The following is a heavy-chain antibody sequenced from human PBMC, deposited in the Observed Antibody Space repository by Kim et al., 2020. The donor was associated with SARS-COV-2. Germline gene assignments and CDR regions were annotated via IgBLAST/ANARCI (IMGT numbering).Heavy chain of an antibody. CDR1: GYTFTSYD. Sequence: ASVKVSCKASGYTFTSYDINWVRQATGQGLEWMGWMNPNSGNTGYAQKFQGRVTMTRNTSISTAYMELSSLRSEDTAVYYCARVEPNNRGYSYGYEVSYYYYGMDVWGQGTTVTVSS. CDR2: MNPNSGNT. D-gene: IGHD5-18*01. V-gene: IGHV1-8*01. CDR3: ARVEPNNRGYSYGYEVSYYYYGMDV. J-gene: IGHJ6*02.